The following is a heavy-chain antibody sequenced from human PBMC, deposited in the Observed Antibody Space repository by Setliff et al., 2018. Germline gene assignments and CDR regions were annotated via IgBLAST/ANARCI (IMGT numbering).Heavy chain of an antibody. CDR2: IFPHDSDT. D-gene: IGHD1-26*01. Sequence: GESLKTSCKGSGYSFTTHWIGWVRQVPGKGPEWMGIIFPHDSDTTYSPSFQGQVTISADKSINTVYLQWSSLKASDTAMYYCARQGRDGALAPITYYFDHWGQGALVTVSS. J-gene: IGHJ4*02. CDR3: ARQGRDGALAPITYYFDH. CDR1: GYSFTTHW. V-gene: IGHV5-51*01.